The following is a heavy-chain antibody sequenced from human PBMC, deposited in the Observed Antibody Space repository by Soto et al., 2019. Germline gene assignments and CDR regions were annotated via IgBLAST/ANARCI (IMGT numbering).Heavy chain of an antibody. V-gene: IGHV4-59*03. CDR3: AGDFGSGSYRFDY. D-gene: IGHD3-10*01. CDR1: GGSMSSYH. J-gene: IGHJ4*02. CDR2: IYYSGST. Sequence: PSETLSLTCTVSGGSMSSYHWSWIRQPPGKGLEWIGYIYYSGSTVYNPSLKSRLTVSLDTSKNQFSLKLSSVTAADTAVYYCAGDFGSGSYRFDYWGQGALVTVSS.